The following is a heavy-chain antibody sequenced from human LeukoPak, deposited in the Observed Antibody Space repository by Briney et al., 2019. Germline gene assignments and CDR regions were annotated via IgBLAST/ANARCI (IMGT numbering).Heavy chain of an antibody. V-gene: IGHV3-23*01. Sequence: GGSLRLSCAASGFTFSNYAMSWVRQAPEKGLDWVSGISGSGGNTYIAGSVKGRFTISRDNSKNTLYLHMNSLRAEDTAVYYCAKGDDSGPYYHGMDVWGQGTTVTVSS. CDR2: ISGSGGNT. J-gene: IGHJ6*02. CDR1: GFTFSNYA. D-gene: IGHD3-10*01. CDR3: AKGDDSGPYYHGMDV.